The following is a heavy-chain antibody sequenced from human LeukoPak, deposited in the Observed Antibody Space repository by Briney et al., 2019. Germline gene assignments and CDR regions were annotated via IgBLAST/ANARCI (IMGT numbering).Heavy chain of an antibody. CDR3: ASPLGYYDSSGYAYEYFQH. CDR2: MNPNSGNT. D-gene: IGHD3-22*01. Sequence: ASVKVSCKASGYTFTSYDINWVRQATGQGLEWMGWMNPNSGNTGYAQKFQGRVTITRNTSISTAYMELSSLRSEDTAVYYCASPLGYYDSSGYAYEYFQHWGQGTLVTVSS. J-gene: IGHJ1*01. V-gene: IGHV1-8*03. CDR1: GYTFTSYD.